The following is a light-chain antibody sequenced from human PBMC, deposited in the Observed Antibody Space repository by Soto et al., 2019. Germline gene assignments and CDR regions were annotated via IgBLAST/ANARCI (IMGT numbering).Light chain of an antibody. CDR2: GAS. CDR1: QSVSSNY. CDR3: QQRSNWPWT. J-gene: IGKJ1*01. Sequence: EIVMTQSPATLSVSPGERATLSCRASQSVSSNYLAWYQQKPGQAPRVLIYGASNRATGIPARFSGSGSGTDFTLTISSLEPEDFAVYYCQQRSNWPWTFDQGTKVDIK. V-gene: IGKV3D-20*02.